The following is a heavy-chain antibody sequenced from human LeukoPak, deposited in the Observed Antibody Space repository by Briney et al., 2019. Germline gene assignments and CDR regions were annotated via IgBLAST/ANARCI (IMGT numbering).Heavy chain of an antibody. J-gene: IGHJ3*02. CDR2: IYYSGST. Sequence: SETLSLTCTVSGGSISSYYWSWIRQPPGKGLEWIGYIYYSGSTNYNPSLKSRVTISVDTSKNQFSLKLSSVTAADTAVYYCARVRVPLLPFDIWGQGTMVTVSS. CDR3: ARVRVPLLPFDI. V-gene: IGHV4-59*01. D-gene: IGHD1-26*01. CDR1: GGSISSYY.